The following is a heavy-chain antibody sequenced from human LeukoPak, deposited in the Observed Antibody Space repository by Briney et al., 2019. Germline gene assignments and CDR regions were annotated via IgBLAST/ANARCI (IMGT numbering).Heavy chain of an antibody. CDR3: ARGKRRFDY. J-gene: IGHJ4*02. V-gene: IGHV3-11*01. CDR1: GFNFSDYY. Sequence: GGSLRLSCAASGFNFSDYYMSWIRQAPGKGLEWVSYISSSGFSTYYAGSVKGRFTISRDNARNSLYLQMNSLAPEDTALYYCARGKRRFDYWGQGTLASVSS. CDR2: ISSSGFST.